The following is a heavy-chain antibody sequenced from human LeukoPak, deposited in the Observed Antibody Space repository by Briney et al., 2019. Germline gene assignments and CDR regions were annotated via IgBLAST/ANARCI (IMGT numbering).Heavy chain of an antibody. Sequence: PGRSPRLSCAASGFTFNNYGMHWVRQAPGKGLEWVAVISYDGSNKYYADSVKGRFTISRDNSKNTLYLQMNSLRAEDTALYYCARESSWSFDYWGQGTLVTVSS. V-gene: IGHV3-30*03. J-gene: IGHJ4*02. CDR1: GFTFNNYG. CDR3: ARESSWSFDY. D-gene: IGHD6-13*01. CDR2: ISYDGSNK.